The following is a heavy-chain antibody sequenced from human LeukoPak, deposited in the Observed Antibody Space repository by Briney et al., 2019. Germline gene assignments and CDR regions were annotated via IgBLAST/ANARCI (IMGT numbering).Heavy chain of an antibody. V-gene: IGHV3-30*03. CDR2: ISYDGSTK. J-gene: IGHJ3*02. CDR1: GFTFSSYG. D-gene: IGHD5-18*01. Sequence: GGSLRLSCAGSGFTFSSYGMHWVRQAPGKGLEWVSFISYDGSTKYCADSVKGRFTISRDNSKNTLDLQMNSLRAEDTAMYYCAYNAIQFWYWGAFEIWGQGTMVTVSS. CDR3: AYNAIQFWYWGAFEI.